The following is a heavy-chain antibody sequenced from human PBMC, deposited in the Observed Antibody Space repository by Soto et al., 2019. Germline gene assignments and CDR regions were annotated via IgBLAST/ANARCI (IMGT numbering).Heavy chain of an antibody. CDR3: ARGGGVGVAGSAAFDM. CDR1: GYPVTAYY. J-gene: IGHJ3*02. CDR2: INPATGAA. Sequence: QLHLVQSGAVVKKPGASVTVSCSASGYPVTAYYMHWVRQAPGRGLEWMGGINPATGAAKYTQTFRGRVTMTRAPSTGKGFMELGGLTSGDPAGFYWARGGGVGVAGSAAFDMWGQGTLVTVSS. D-gene: IGHD3-3*01. V-gene: IGHV1-2*02.